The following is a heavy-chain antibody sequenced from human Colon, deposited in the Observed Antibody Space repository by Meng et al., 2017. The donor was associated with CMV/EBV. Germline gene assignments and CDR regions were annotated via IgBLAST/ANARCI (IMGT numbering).Heavy chain of an antibody. V-gene: IGHV3-74*01. D-gene: IGHD2-2*02. Sequence: GGSLRLSCAASGFTFSSYWMHWVRQAPGKGLVWVSRINSDGSSTSYADSVKGRFTISRDNAKNTLYLQMNSLRVEDTAVYYCARGDCSSTSCYTFRYYYYYYGMDVWGQGTTVTVSS. CDR1: GFTFSSYW. CDR3: ARGDCSSTSCYTFRYYYYYYGMDV. J-gene: IGHJ6*02. CDR2: INSDGSST.